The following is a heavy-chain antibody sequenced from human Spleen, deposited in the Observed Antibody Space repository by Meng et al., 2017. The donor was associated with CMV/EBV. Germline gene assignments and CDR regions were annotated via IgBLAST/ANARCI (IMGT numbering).Heavy chain of an antibody. D-gene: IGHD3-3*01. CDR3: ANTPSSYDSFDY. CDR1: GFTFSSYG. V-gene: IGHV3-30*02. J-gene: IGHJ4*02. Sequence: GESLKISCAASGFTFSSYGMHWVRQAPGKGLEWVAFIRYDGSNKYYADSVKGRFTISRDNYKNTLCLQMNSLRAEETDVYYCANTPSSYDSFDYWGQGTLVTVSS. CDR2: IRYDGSNK.